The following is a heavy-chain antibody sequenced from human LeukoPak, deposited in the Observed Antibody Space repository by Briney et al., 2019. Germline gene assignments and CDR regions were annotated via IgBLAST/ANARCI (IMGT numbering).Heavy chain of an antibody. Sequence: ASVKVSCKASGGTFSSYAISWVRQAPGQGLEWMGRIIPILGIANYAQEFQGRVTITADKSTSTAYMELSSLRSEDTAGYYCARSIVVVPAARNNWFDPWGQGTLVTVSS. CDR3: ARSIVVVPAARNNWFDP. CDR2: IIPILGIA. CDR1: GGTFSSYA. J-gene: IGHJ5*02. D-gene: IGHD2-2*01. V-gene: IGHV1-69*04.